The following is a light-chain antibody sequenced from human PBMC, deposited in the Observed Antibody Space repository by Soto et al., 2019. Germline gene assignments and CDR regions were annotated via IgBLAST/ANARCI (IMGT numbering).Light chain of an antibody. V-gene: IGKV1-8*01. CDR1: QGISSY. CDR2: ATS. CDR3: QQYYTYPWT. Sequence: AIRMTQSPSSLSASTGDRVTITCRASQGISSYLAWFQQKPGRPPKLLMSATSTLQSDVPSRFSGSGSGTDFTPTIGCLQSEDLATYYCQQYYTYPWTFGQGTKVEIK. J-gene: IGKJ1*01.